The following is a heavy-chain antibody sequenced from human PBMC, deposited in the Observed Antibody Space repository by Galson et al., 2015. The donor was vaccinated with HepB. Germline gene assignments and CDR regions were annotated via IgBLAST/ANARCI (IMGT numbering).Heavy chain of an antibody. J-gene: IGHJ5*02. V-gene: IGHV3-21*01. CDR1: GFTFSSYS. CDR3: ARDSKGGYPGGNWFDP. CDR2: ISSSSSYI. D-gene: IGHD5-12*01. Sequence: SLRLSCAASGFTFSSYSMNWVRQAPGKGLEWVSSISSSSSYIYYADSVKGRFTISRDNAKNSLYLQMNSLRAEDTAVYYCARDSKGGYPGGNWFDPWGQGTLVTVSS.